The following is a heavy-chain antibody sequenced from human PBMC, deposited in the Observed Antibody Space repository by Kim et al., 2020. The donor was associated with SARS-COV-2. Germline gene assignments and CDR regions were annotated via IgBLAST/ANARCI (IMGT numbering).Heavy chain of an antibody. D-gene: IGHD6-19*01. CDR2: IWYDGSNK. CDR3: ARDLAVAGDVDY. J-gene: IGHJ4*02. CDR1: GFTFSSYG. V-gene: IGHV3-33*01. Sequence: GRSLRLSCAASGFTFSSYGMHWVRQAPGKGLEWVAVIWYDGSNKYYADSVKGRFTISRDNSKNTLYLQMNSLRAEDTAVYYCARDLAVAGDVDYWGQGTLVTVSS.